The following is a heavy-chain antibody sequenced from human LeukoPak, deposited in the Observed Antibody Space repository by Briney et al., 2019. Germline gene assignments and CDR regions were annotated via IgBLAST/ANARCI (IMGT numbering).Heavy chain of an antibody. J-gene: IGHJ4*02. CDR2: IKQDESEK. V-gene: IGHV3-7*01. D-gene: IGHD3-3*01. Sequence: GGSLRLSCAASGFTFSSYWMNWVRQAPGKGLEWVANIKQDESEKYYVDSVKGRFTISRDNAKNSLYLQMDSLRAEDTAVYYCARVLDNTNSRSQSLIYWGQAALVTVSS. CDR3: ARVLDNTNSRSQSLIY. CDR1: GFTFSSYW.